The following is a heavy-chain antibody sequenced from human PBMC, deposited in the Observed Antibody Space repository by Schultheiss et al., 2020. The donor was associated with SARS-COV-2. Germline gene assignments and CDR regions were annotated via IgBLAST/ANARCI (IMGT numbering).Heavy chain of an antibody. CDR2: IYYSGST. V-gene: IGHV4-59*01. CDR1: GGSISSYY. CDR3: ARGRWEGAFDI. D-gene: IGHD1-26*01. J-gene: IGHJ3*02. Sequence: GSLRLSCTVSGGSISSYYWSWIRQPPGKGLEWIGYIYYSGSTNYNPSLKSRVTISVDTSKNQFSLKLSSVTAADTAVYYCARGRWEGAFDIWGQGTMVTVSS.